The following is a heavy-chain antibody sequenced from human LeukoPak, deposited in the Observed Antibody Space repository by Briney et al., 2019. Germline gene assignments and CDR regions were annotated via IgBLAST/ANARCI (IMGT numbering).Heavy chain of an antibody. J-gene: IGHJ4*02. D-gene: IGHD3-3*02. CDR3: ARRTPLASVFDS. CDR1: GFTFSSYS. CDR2: ISSSSSYI. V-gene: IGHV3-21*01. Sequence: GSLRLSCAASGFTFSSYSMNWVRQAPGKGLEWVSSISSSSSYIYYADSVKGRFTISRDNAKNSLYLQMYSLRAEDTAVYYCARRTPLASVFDSWGQGTLVTVSS.